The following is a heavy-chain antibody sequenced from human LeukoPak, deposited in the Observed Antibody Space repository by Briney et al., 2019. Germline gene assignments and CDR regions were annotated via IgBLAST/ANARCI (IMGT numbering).Heavy chain of an antibody. CDR3: ARDASGPAY. V-gene: IGHV3-66*01. CDR1: GFTLSSYS. CDR2: IYSGGGS. Sequence: GGSLRLSCAASGFTLSSYSMNWVRQAPGKGLEWVSVIYSGGGSYYADSVKGRFTISRDNSKNTLYLQMNSLRVEDTAVYYCARDASGPAYWGQGTLVTVSS. J-gene: IGHJ4*02. D-gene: IGHD3-10*01.